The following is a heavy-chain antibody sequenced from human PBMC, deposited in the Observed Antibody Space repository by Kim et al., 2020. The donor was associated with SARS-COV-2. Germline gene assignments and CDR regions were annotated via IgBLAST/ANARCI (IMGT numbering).Heavy chain of an antibody. V-gene: IGHV3-48*02. CDR3: ARGMIGSYYYGMDV. D-gene: IGHD2-15*01. J-gene: IGHJ6*02. CDR2: ISSSSSTI. CDR1: GFTFSSYS. Sequence: GGSLRLSCAASGFTFSSYSMNWVRQAPGKGLEWVSYISSSSSTIYYADSVKGRFTISRDNAKNSLYLQMNSLRDEDTAVYYCARGMIGSYYYGMDVWGQGTTVTVSS.